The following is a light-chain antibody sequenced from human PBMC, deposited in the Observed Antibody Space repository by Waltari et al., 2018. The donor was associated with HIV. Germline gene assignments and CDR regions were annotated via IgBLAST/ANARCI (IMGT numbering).Light chain of an antibody. CDR1: ALTKQY. CDR2: KDS. CDR3: QSADSSGVDFVV. V-gene: IGLV3-25*03. J-gene: IGLJ2*01. Sequence: DLTQPPSVSVPPGQTATITCTGDALTKQYGYWYQKKAGQAPVLLINKDSERLSGIPEPFSGSSSGTSLTLTINGVRAEDEAEYYCQSADSSGVDFVVFGGGTKLTVL.